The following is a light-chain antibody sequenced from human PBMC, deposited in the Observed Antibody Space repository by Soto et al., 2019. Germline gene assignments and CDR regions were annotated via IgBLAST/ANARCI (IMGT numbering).Light chain of an antibody. V-gene: IGKV1-39*01. CDR1: QSISSW. J-gene: IGKJ1*01. Sequence: DIQMTQYPSSLSASVGDRVTITFRASQSISSWLAWYQQKPGKAPNLLIYAASSLQSGIPSRFSGSGSETDFTLTISSLQPEDFATYYCQQSYSAPWTFGQGTKVDI. CDR3: QQSYSAPWT. CDR2: AAS.